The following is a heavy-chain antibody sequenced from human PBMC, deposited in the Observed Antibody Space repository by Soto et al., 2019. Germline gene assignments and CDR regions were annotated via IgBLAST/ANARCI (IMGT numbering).Heavy chain of an antibody. D-gene: IGHD1-26*01. CDR2: IFHSGST. J-gene: IGHJ4*02. CDR3: ARVYSGSYSDS. V-gene: IGHV4-4*02. CDR1: GGSIRSNNW. Sequence: SETLSLTCAVSGGSIRSNNWWSWVRQPPGKGLEWIGEIFHSGSTNYNPSLKTRVTISVDKSKNQFSLKLSSVTAADTAVYYCARVYSGSYSDSWGQGTLDTVSS.